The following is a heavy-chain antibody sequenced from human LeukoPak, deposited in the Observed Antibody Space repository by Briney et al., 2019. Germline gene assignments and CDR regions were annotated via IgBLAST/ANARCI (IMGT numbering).Heavy chain of an antibody. CDR3: AKTSGWPYYFDY. Sequence: PGGSLRLSCAASGFTFSTYAVSWVRQAPGKGLEWVSAITGSGSNTYYADSVKGRFTTSRDNSKNTVYLQVNSLRAEDTAEYYCAKTSGWPYYFDYWGQGTLVTVSS. D-gene: IGHD6-19*01. J-gene: IGHJ4*02. CDR1: GFTFSTYA. CDR2: ITGSGSNT. V-gene: IGHV3-23*01.